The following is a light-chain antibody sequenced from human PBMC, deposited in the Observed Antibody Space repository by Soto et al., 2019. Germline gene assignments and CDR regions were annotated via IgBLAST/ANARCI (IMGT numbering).Light chain of an antibody. Sequence: EIVMTQSPATLSVSPGERATLSCRASQSVSSNLAWYQQKPGQAPRLLIYGASTRATVIPARLSGSGSGTEFTLTISSLQSEDFAVYYCQQHDKWPFTFGQGTKLDIK. CDR1: QSVSSN. CDR3: QQHDKWPFT. CDR2: GAS. V-gene: IGKV3-15*01. J-gene: IGKJ2*01.